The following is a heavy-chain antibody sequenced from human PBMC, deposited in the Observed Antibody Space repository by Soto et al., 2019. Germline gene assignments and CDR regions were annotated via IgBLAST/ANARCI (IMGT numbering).Heavy chain of an antibody. Sequence: GGSLRLSCAASGFTFSSYSMNWVRQAPGKGLEWVSYISSSTIYYADSVKGRFTISRDNAKNSLYLQMNSLRAEDTAVYYCASQLVVVVAATPYPEYFQHWGQGTLVTVSS. V-gene: IGHV3-48*01. CDR3: ASQLVVVVAATPYPEYFQH. D-gene: IGHD2-15*01. CDR2: ISSSTI. CDR1: GFTFSSYS. J-gene: IGHJ1*01.